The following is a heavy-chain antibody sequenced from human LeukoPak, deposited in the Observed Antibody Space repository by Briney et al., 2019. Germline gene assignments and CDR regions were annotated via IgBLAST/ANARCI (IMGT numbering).Heavy chain of an antibody. J-gene: IGHJ4*02. D-gene: IGHD3-10*01. CDR2: ISYTGGST. CDR1: GFSFYDYA. V-gene: IGHV3-23*01. Sequence: GGSLRLSCEASGFSFYDYAMSWVRQAPGKGLEWVSTISYTGGSTYFADSVKGRFTISRDNSKNTLYLQMNSLRAEDTAVYYCAKVCGSGSCYFDYWGQGTLVTVSS. CDR3: AKVCGSGSCYFDY.